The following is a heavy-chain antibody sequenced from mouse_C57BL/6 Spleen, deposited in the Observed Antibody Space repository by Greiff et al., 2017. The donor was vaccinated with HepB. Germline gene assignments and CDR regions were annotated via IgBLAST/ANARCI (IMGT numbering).Heavy chain of an antibody. D-gene: IGHD1-3*01. Sequence: QVQLQQPGAELVKPGASVKLSCKASGYTFTSYWMHWVKQRPGQGLEWIGMIHPNSGSTNYNEKFKSKATLTVDKSSSTAYMQLSSLTSEDSAVYYCARGGVYPFYFYYCGQGTTLTVSS. CDR2: IHPNSGST. V-gene: IGHV1-64*01. CDR3: ARGGVYPFYFYY. J-gene: IGHJ2*01. CDR1: GYTFTSYW.